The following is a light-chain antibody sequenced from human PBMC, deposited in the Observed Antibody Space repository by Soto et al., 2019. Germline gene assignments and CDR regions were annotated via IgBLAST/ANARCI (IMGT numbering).Light chain of an antibody. Sequence: EIVLTQSPATLSLSPGERATLSCRASQSVSTYLAWYQQKPGQAPRLLIYEASNRASGIPARFSGSVSGTDFTLTISSLEPEDFAVYYCQQRSNGPSYTFGQGTKLEIK. CDR1: QSVSTY. J-gene: IGKJ2*01. V-gene: IGKV3-11*01. CDR3: QQRSNGPSYT. CDR2: EAS.